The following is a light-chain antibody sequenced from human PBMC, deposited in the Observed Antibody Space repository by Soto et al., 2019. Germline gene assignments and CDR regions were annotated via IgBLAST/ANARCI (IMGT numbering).Light chain of an antibody. CDR3: QQSYGTPWT. J-gene: IGKJ1*01. Sequence: DIQMTQSPSSLSASVGDRVTITCRARQSISSYLNWYQQKPGKAPKLLIYAASSLQSGVPSRFSGSGSGTDFTLNISSLQPEDFATYYCQQSYGTPWTFGQGTKVGIK. CDR1: QSISSY. CDR2: AAS. V-gene: IGKV1-39*01.